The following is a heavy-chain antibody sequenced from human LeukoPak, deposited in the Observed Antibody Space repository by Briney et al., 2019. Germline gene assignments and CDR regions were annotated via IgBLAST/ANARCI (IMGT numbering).Heavy chain of an antibody. CDR2: INSRGRSI. Sequence: PGGSLRLSCVASGYTFSSYEMNWVRQAPGKGLEWVSYINSRGRSIYSADSVRGRFTISRDNARNSLYLQMNSLRAEDTAVYYCARDGLFYYESPAYYSAPGAFDIWGQGTMVTVSS. CDR1: GYTFSSYE. V-gene: IGHV3-48*03. CDR3: ARDGLFYYESPAYYSAPGAFDI. J-gene: IGHJ3*02. D-gene: IGHD3-22*01.